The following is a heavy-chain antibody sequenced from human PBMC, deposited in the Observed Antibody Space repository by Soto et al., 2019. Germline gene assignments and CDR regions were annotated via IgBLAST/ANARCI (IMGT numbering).Heavy chain of an antibody. Sequence: PGGSLRLSCAVSGFTVSSHYMSWVRQAPGKGLEWVSVIYSGDSTYYADSVKDRFTISRDNSKNTLYLQMNSLRAEDTAVYYCARSVALDYWGQGTLVTVSS. J-gene: IGHJ4*02. CDR1: GFTVSSHY. CDR3: ARSVALDY. CDR2: IYSGDST. V-gene: IGHV3-66*01.